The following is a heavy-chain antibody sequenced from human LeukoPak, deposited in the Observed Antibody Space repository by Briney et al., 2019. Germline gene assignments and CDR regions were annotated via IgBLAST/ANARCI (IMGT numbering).Heavy chain of an antibody. CDR3: ARDVGYYDSSGYEGYFDY. CDR1: GFTFSSYW. V-gene: IGHV3-7*01. J-gene: IGHJ4*02. D-gene: IGHD3-22*01. CDR2: IKQDGSEK. Sequence: PGGSLRLSCAASGFTFSSYWVSWVRQAPGKGLEWVANIKQDGSEKYYVDSVKGRFTISRDNAKNSLSLQMNSLRAEDTAVYYCARDVGYYDSSGYEGYFDYWGQGTLVTVSS.